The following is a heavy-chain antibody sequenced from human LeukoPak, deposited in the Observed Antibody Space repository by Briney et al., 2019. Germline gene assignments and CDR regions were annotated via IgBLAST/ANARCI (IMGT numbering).Heavy chain of an antibody. J-gene: IGHJ5*01. CDR3: ARLVGASWFDS. D-gene: IGHD1-26*01. V-gene: IGHV6-1*01. CDR2: TYYRSKWYN. CDR1: GDSVSTNSAT. Sequence: SQTLSLTCAISGDSVSTNSATWTWLRQSPSRGLEWLGRTYYRSKWYNDYAVSMKSRITINPDTSKNQFSLQLNTVTPEDTAVYYCARLVGASWFDSWGQGTLVTVSS.